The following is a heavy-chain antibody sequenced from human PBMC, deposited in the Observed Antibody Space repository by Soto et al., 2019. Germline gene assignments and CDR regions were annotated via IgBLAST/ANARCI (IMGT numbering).Heavy chain of an antibody. D-gene: IGHD5-12*01. Sequence: SQTLSLTSDLSADSVSSTLAAWNWIRQSPSRGLEWLGRTYYRSKWYNDYAVSVKSRITINPDTSKNQFSLQLNSVTPEDTAVYYCASQEGWLPAAFEIWGQGTMVTVSS. CDR2: TYYRSKWYN. J-gene: IGHJ3*02. CDR3: ASQEGWLPAAFEI. CDR1: ADSVSSTLAA. V-gene: IGHV6-1*01.